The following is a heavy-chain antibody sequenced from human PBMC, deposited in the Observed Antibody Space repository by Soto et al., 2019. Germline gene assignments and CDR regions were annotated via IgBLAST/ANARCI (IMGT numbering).Heavy chain of an antibody. Sequence: PGGSLRLSCAASGFTFSSYGMHWVRQAPGKGLEWVAVISYDGSNKYYADSVKGRFTISRDNSKNTLYLQMNSLRAEDTAVYYCAKDHFYDSSGYLHNWFDPWGQGTLVTVSS. CDR1: GFTFSSYG. J-gene: IGHJ5*02. CDR2: ISYDGSNK. CDR3: AKDHFYDSSGYLHNWFDP. V-gene: IGHV3-30*18. D-gene: IGHD3-22*01.